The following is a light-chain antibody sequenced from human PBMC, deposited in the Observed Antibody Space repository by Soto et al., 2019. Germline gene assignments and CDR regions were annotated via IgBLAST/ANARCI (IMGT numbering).Light chain of an antibody. CDR2: GAS. J-gene: IGKJ1*01. V-gene: IGKV3-20*01. CDR1: QSVSSNY. CDR3: QHYNSYSEA. Sequence: EIVLTQSPGTLSLSPGERATLSCRASQSVSSNYLAWYQQKPGQAPRLLIYGASSRATGIPGRFSGSGTGTDFTLTISSLQPDDFATYYCQHYNSYSEAFGQGTKVDIK.